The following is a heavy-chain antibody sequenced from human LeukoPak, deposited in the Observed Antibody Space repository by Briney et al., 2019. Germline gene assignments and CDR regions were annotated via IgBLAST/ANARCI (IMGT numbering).Heavy chain of an antibody. Sequence: GGSLRLSCAASGFTFSSYWMSWVRQAPGKGLEWVANIKQDGSEKYYVDSVKGRFTISRDNAKNSLYLQMNSLRAEDTAVYYCAREFLPLQYYDFWSGLFRGGKANYMDVWGTGATVTVSS. CDR3: AREFLPLQYYDFWSGLFRGGKANYMDV. CDR1: GFTFSSYW. J-gene: IGHJ6*03. V-gene: IGHV3-7*01. CDR2: IKQDGSEK. D-gene: IGHD3-3*01.